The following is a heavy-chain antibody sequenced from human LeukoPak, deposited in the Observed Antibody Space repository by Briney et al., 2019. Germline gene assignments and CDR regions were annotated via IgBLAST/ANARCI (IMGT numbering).Heavy chain of an antibody. CDR1: GFTFSSYG. Sequence: GGSLRLSCAASGFTFSSYGMHWVRQAPGKGLEWVAVISYDGSNKYYADSVKGRFTISRDNSKNTLYLQMNSLRAEDTAVYYCARVPPGYGMDVWGQGTTVTVSS. CDR2: ISYDGSNK. J-gene: IGHJ6*02. V-gene: IGHV3-30*03. CDR3: ARVPPGYGMDV.